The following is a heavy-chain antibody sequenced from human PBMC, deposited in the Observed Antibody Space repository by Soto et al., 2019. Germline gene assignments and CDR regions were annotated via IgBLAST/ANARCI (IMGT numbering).Heavy chain of an antibody. V-gene: IGHV3-74*03. CDR1: GFTFSSYW. J-gene: IGHJ4*02. CDR2: IDSYGSST. CDR3: VRGLGNSDH. Sequence: EVQLVEPGGGLVQPGGSLRLSCVASGFTFSSYWMHWVRQVPGKEPVWVSFIDSYGSSTKYADSVRGRFTISRDNAKNTLYLLMNSLGVEDTAVYYCVRGLGNSDHWGQGTLVTVSS.